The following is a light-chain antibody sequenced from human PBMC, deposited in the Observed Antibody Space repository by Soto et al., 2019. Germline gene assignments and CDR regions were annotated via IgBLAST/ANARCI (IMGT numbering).Light chain of an antibody. J-gene: IGLJ2*01. CDR2: DVS. Sequence: QSVLTQPASVSGSPGQSITISCTGTSSNVGGYKYVTWYQQHPGKAPKLMIYDVSNRPSGVSNRFSGSKSGNTVSLTISGLQAEDEADYYCSSYTSSSTVVFGGGTKLTVL. CDR3: SSYTSSSTVV. V-gene: IGLV2-14*01. CDR1: SSNVGGYKY.